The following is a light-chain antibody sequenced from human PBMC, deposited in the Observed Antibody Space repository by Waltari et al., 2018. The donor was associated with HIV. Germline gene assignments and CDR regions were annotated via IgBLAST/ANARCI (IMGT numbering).Light chain of an antibody. Sequence: HSALTQPSSVSGSPGQSITISCAGTNNDIGGSNYVSWYQQPPGHAPTLILYDVNPRPSGLSDRFSGSKSGDTASLTISGLQTEDEAEYYCSSYAGVNSWLFGSGTKLTVL. CDR3: SSYAGVNSWL. V-gene: IGLV2-14*01. CDR2: DVN. J-gene: IGLJ2*01. CDR1: NNDIGGSNY.